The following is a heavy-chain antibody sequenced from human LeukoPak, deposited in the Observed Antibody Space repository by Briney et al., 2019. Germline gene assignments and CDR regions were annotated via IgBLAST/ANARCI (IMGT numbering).Heavy chain of an antibody. J-gene: IGHJ3*02. CDR3: ARGGSYLSAFDI. Sequence: GGSLRLSCAASGFPLSSYGMSWVRQAPGKGLEWVSIIYSGGSTFYADSVKGRFTISRDNSKNTLYLQMNSLRAEDTAVYYCARGGSYLSAFDIWGQGTMVTVSS. D-gene: IGHD1-26*01. CDR2: IYSGGST. V-gene: IGHV3-53*01. CDR1: GFPLSSYG.